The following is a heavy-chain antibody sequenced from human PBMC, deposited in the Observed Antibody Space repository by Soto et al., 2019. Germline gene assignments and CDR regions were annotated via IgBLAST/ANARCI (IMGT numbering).Heavy chain of an antibody. J-gene: IGHJ4*02. D-gene: IGHD3-22*01. V-gene: IGHV1-69*13. CDR3: ARNNYYDSSGYYYFDY. Sequence: GASVKVSCKASGCTFSSYAISCVRQAPGQVLEWMGGIIPIFGTTKHAQKFQGRVTSTADESTSTVYMELSRLTSEDTALYYCARNNYYDSSGYYYFDYWGQGTPVTVSS. CDR1: GCTFSSYA. CDR2: IIPIFGTT.